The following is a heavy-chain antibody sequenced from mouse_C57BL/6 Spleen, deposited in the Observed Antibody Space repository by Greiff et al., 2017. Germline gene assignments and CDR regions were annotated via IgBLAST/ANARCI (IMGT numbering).Heavy chain of an antibody. J-gene: IGHJ1*03. CDR3: ASYGSDWYFDV. V-gene: IGHV1-59*01. Sequence: QVQLQQPGAELVRPGTSVKLSCKASGYTFTSYWMHWVKQRPGQGLEWIGVIDPSDSYTNYNQKFKGKATLTVDTSSSTAYMQLSSLTSEDSAVYYCASYGSDWYFDVWGTGTTVTVSS. CDR1: GYTFTSYW. D-gene: IGHD1-1*01. CDR2: IDPSDSYT.